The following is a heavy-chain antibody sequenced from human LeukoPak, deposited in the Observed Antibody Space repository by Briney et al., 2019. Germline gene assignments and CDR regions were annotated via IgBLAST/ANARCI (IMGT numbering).Heavy chain of an antibody. J-gene: IGHJ4*02. CDR1: GFTFSSYW. CDR2: VNQGGREK. CDR3: ARLRGDYYFDC. Sequence: GGSLRLSCGASGFTFSSYWMSWVRQAPGKGLEWVANVNQGGREKSYVDSVKGRFTIPRDNAKKSLYLQMNSLRAEDTAVYYCARLRGDYYFDCWGQGTLVTVSS. V-gene: IGHV3-7*05. D-gene: IGHD3-16*01.